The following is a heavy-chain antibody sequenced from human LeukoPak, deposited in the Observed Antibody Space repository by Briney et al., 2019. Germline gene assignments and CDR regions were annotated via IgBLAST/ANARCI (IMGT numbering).Heavy chain of an antibody. D-gene: IGHD4-17*01. J-gene: IGHJ4*02. CDR2: IKQDGSEK. V-gene: IGHV3-7*01. Sequence: GGSLRLSCAASGFTFSSYWMSWVRQAPGKGLEWVANIKQDGSEKYYVDSVKGRFTISRDNAKNSLYLQMNSLRAEDTAVYYCARSTGDYGDYACGYWGQGTLVTVSS. CDR1: GFTFSSYW. CDR3: ARSTGDYGDYACGY.